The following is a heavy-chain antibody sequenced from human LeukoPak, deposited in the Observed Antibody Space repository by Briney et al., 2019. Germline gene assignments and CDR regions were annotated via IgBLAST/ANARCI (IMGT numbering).Heavy chain of an antibody. J-gene: IGHJ6*03. D-gene: IGHD3-3*01. Sequence: ASVKVSCKASGYTFTGYYMHWVRQAPGQGLEWMEWINPKSGDTNYSQKLKDRVTMTGDTSISTAYLELSSLRSDDTAVYYCARGITIFGIRYYYYYMGVWGKGTTVTVSS. CDR1: GYTFTGYY. V-gene: IGHV1-2*02. CDR2: INPKSGDT. CDR3: ARGITIFGIRYYYYYMGV.